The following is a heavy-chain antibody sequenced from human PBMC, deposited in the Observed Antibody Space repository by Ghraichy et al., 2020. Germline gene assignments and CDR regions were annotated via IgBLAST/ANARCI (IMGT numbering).Heavy chain of an antibody. CDR3: ARPPRSRLADPLDY. V-gene: IGHV3-30-3*01. Sequence: GGSLRLSCAASGFTFSSYAMHWVRQAPGKGLEWVAVISYDGSNQYYADSVKGRFTISRDNSKNTLYLQMNSLRAEDTAVYYCARPPRSRLADPLDYWGQGTLVTVSS. D-gene: IGHD6-25*01. CDR2: ISYDGSNQ. J-gene: IGHJ4*02. CDR1: GFTFSSYA.